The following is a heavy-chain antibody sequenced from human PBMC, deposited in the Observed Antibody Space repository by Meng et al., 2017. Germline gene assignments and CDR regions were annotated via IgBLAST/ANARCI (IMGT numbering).Heavy chain of an antibody. CDR1: GGTFRGYA. J-gene: IGHJ4*02. CDR2: IIPIFGTA. CDR3: ARVVPPFRLQLYPDDY. Sequence: QVLLVQVVAEVNQPGSSVKCHCKASGGTFRGYAISWVRQAPGQGLEWMGGIIPIFGTANYAQKFQGRVTITTDESTSTAYMELSSLRSEDTAVYYCARVVPPFRLQLYPDDYWGQGTLVTVSS. V-gene: IGHV1-69*05. D-gene: IGHD5-24*01.